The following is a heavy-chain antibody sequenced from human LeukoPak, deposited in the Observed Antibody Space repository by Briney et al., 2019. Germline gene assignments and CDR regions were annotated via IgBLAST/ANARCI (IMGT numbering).Heavy chain of an antibody. V-gene: IGHV4-4*07. J-gene: IGHJ6*03. CDR3: ARGRYYDSSGYSDYYYYMDV. CDR1: GGSISSYY. D-gene: IGHD3-22*01. CDR2: IYTSGST. Sequence: SSETLSLTCTVSGGSISSYYWSWIRQPAGKGLEWIGRIYTSGSTNYSPSLKSRVTMSVDTSKNQFSLKLSSVTAADTAVYYCARGRYYDSSGYSDYYYYMDVWGKGTTVTVSS.